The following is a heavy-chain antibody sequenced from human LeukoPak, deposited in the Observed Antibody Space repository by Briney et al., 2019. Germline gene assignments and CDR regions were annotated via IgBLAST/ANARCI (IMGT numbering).Heavy chain of an antibody. CDR2: IYSSGST. Sequence: SETLSLTCTVSGGSINNYYWSWIRQPPGKGLEWIGYIYSSGSTKYNPSLKSRVTISVDTSKNQFSLKLSSVTAADAAVYYCARDRPYGSGSSFSLGVDVWGQGTTVTASS. J-gene: IGHJ6*02. CDR1: GGSINNYY. V-gene: IGHV4-59*01. CDR3: ARDRPYGSGSSFSLGVDV. D-gene: IGHD3-10*01.